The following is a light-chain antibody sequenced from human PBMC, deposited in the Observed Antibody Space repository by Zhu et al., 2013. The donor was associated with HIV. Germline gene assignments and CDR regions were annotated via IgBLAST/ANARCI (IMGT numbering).Light chain of an antibody. CDR1: QSVSSSY. CDR3: QQRSNWPRTT. V-gene: IGKV3D-20*02. CDR2: GAS. Sequence: EIVLTQSPGTLSLSPGERATLSCRASQSVSSSYLAWYQQKPGQAPRLLIYGASSRATGIPDRFSGSGSGTDFTLTISSLEPEDFAVYYCQQRSNWPRTTFGQGTRLEIK. J-gene: IGKJ5*01.